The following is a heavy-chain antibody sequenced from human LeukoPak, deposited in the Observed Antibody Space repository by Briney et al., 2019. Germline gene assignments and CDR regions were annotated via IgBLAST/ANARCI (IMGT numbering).Heavy chain of an antibody. CDR3: ARDKIVGATHFDY. CDR1: GFTFSTYW. D-gene: IGHD1-26*01. CDR2: IQQDGSEK. Sequence: GGSLRLSCAASGFTFSTYWMSWVRQAPGKGLEWVANIQQDGSEKYYVDSVKGRFTISRDNAKNSLYLQMNSLRAEDTAVYYCARDKIVGATHFDYWGQGTLVTVSS. J-gene: IGHJ4*02. V-gene: IGHV3-7*01.